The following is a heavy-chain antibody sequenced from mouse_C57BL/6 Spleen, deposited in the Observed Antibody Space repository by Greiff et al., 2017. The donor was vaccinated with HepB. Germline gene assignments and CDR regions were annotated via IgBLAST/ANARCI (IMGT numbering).Heavy chain of an antibody. CDR1: GFSLTSYG. D-gene: IGHD1-1*01. J-gene: IGHJ3*01. CDR3: ARDYGSSYDNWFAY. CDR2: IWSGGST. V-gene: IGHV2-2*01. Sequence: QVQLQESGPGLVQPSPSLSIPCTVSGFSLTSYGVHWVRQSPGKGLEWLGVIWSGGSTAYNAAFISRLSISKDNSKSQAFFKMNSLQADDTAIYYCARDYGSSYDNWFAYWGQGTLVTVSA.